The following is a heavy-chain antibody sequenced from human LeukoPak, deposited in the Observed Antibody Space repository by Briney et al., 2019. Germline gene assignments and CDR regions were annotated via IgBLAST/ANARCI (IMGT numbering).Heavy chain of an antibody. V-gene: IGHV3-48*04. J-gene: IGHJ4*02. D-gene: IGHD6-13*01. CDR3: ARDRMSSSWYCDY. CDR1: GFTFKTYT. Sequence: GGSLRLSCAASGFTFKTYTMNWVRQAPGKGLEWVSYISGSSTTIYYADSVKGRFTISRDNAKNSLYLQMNSLRAEDTAVYYCARDRMSSSWYCDYWGQGTLVTVSS. CDR2: ISGSSTTI.